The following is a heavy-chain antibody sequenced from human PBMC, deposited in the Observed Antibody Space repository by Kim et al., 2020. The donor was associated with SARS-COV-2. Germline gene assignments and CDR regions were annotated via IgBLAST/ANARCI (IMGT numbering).Heavy chain of an antibody. CDR3: ARAPLLPYFDY. Sequence: SETLSLTCTVSGGSISSYYWSWIRQPPGKGLEWIGYIYYSGSTNYNPSLKSRVTISVDTSKNQFSLKLSSVTAADTAVYYCARAPLLPYFDYWGQGTLVTVSS. D-gene: IGHD1-26*01. CDR1: GGSISSYY. V-gene: IGHV4-59*01. J-gene: IGHJ4*02. CDR2: IYYSGST.